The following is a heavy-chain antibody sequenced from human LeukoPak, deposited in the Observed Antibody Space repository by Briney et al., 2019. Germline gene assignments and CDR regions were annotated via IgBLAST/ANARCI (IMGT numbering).Heavy chain of an antibody. CDR3: AILGGSGTAIDY. D-gene: IGHD3-10*01. Sequence: GGSLRLSCSASGFTFRSYAMHWVRQAPGKGLEYVSAISSNGGSTYYADSVKGRFTISRDNSKNTLYLQMSSLRAEDTAVYYCAILGGSGTAIDYWGQGTLVTVSS. CDR1: GFTFRSYA. V-gene: IGHV3-64D*06. CDR2: ISSNGGST. J-gene: IGHJ4*02.